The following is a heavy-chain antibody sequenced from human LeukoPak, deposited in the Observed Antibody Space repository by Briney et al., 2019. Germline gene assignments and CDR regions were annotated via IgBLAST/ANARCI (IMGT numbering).Heavy chain of an antibody. D-gene: IGHD3-10*01. CDR3: ASQYYYGSGHFDY. CDR1: GFTFSSYW. J-gene: IGHJ4*02. CDR2: IKKDGSEK. V-gene: IGHV3-7*03. Sequence: GGSLRLSCAASGFTFSSYWMSWVRQAPGKGLEWVANIKKDGSEKYYVDSVKGRFTISRDNSNNTLYLQMNSLRAEDTAVYYCASQYYYGSGHFDYWGQGTLVTVSS.